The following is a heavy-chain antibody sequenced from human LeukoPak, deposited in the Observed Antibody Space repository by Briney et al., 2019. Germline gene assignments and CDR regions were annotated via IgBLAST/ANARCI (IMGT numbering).Heavy chain of an antibody. V-gene: IGHV1-69*05. D-gene: IGHD2-2*01. J-gene: IGHJ2*01. CDR3: SSRYCRSTSCYLSTYWYFEL. Sequence: RASVKVSCMPSGGTFSTYPINWVRQALRRRLEWGAGILPLFGTTHSTQTSQGRVTLSTDEFTRTAYMWIRRLRSEETAVYISSSRYCRSTSCYLSTYWYFELWGRGALVTVSS. CDR1: GGTFSTYP. CDR2: ILPLFGTT.